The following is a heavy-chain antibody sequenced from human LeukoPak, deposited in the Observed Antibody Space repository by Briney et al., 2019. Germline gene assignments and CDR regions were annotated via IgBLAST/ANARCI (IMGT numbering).Heavy chain of an antibody. V-gene: IGHV1-69*05. J-gene: IGHJ4*02. CDR3: ARDGSSGSFDY. CDR2: IIPIFGTA. Sequence: SVKVSCKASGGTLSSYAISWVRQAPGQGLEWMGRIIPIFGTANYAQKFQGRVTITTDESTSTAYMELSSLRSEDTAVYCCARDGSSGSFDYWGQGTLVTVSS. D-gene: IGHD6-19*01. CDR1: GGTLSSYA.